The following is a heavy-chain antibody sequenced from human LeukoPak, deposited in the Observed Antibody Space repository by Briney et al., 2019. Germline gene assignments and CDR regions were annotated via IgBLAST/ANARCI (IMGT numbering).Heavy chain of an antibody. CDR1: GFTDSNYA. CDR3: ANFERTVAGPYNWFDP. Sequence: GGSLRLSCAASGFTDSNYAMSLVRQATGKGLEWVSAISTSGTSTYYADSVKGRFTISRDNSKNTLYLQMNSLRAEDTAVYYCANFERTVAGPYNWFDPWGQGTLVTVSS. J-gene: IGHJ5*02. V-gene: IGHV3-23*01. CDR2: ISTSGTST. D-gene: IGHD6-19*01.